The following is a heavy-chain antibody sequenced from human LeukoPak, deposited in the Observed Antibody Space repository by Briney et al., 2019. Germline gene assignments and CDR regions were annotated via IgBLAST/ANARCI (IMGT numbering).Heavy chain of an antibody. CDR1: GYTFTGYY. Sequence: SSVKVSCMASGYTFTGYYMHWVRQAPGQGLEWMGWINPNSGGTNYAQKFQGRVTMTRDTSISTAYMELSRLRSDDTAVYYCARILGGMDAFDIWGQGTMVTVSS. V-gene: IGHV1-2*02. CDR2: INPNSGGT. CDR3: ARILGGMDAFDI. J-gene: IGHJ3*02. D-gene: IGHD3-16*01.